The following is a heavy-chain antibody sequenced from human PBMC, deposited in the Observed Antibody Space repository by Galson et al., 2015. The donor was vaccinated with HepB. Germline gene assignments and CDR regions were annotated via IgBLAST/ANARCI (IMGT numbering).Heavy chain of an antibody. CDR3: ARTSYDYVWGSYRHFDY. J-gene: IGHJ4*02. D-gene: IGHD3-16*02. Sequence: SVKVSCKASGGTFSSYAISWVRQAPGQGLEWMGGIIPIFGTANYAQKFQGRVTIAADESTSTAYMELSSLRSEDTAVYYCARTSYDYVWGSYRHFDYWGQGTLVTVSS. CDR1: GGTFSSYA. CDR2: IIPIFGTA. V-gene: IGHV1-69*13.